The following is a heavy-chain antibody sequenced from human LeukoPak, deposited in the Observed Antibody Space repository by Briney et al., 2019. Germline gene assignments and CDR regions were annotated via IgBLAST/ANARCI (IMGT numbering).Heavy chain of an antibody. CDR1: GFTFSSYW. D-gene: IGHD6-13*01. CDR2: IKQDGSEK. V-gene: IGHV3-7*01. J-gene: IGHJ6*03. CDR3: ARGRSSSWSLRDYYYMDV. Sequence: SGGSLRLSCAASGFTFSSYWMRCVRQAPGKGLEWVANIKQDGSEKYYVDSVKGRFTISRDNAKNSLYLQMNSLRAEDTAVYYCARGRSSSWSLRDYYYMDVWGKGTTVTVSS.